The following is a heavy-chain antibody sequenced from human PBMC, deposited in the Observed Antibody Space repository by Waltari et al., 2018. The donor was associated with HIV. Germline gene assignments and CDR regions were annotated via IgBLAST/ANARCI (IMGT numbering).Heavy chain of an antibody. D-gene: IGHD5-18*01. Sequence: QVHLVESGGGVVQPGRCLRLSCSASGFTFSSFAMHWVRQSPGKGLEWVALISYDGSAKYYADSVKGRFTISRDNSKNTLYLQMKNLGTDDTAVFFCARDSTSMVSYFDYWGRGILVTVSS. CDR2: ISYDGSAK. CDR1: GFTFSSFA. J-gene: IGHJ4*02. V-gene: IGHV3-30-3*01. CDR3: ARDSTSMVSYFDY.